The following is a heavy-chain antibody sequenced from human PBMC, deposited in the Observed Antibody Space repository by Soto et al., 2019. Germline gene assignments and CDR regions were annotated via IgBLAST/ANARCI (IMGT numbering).Heavy chain of an antibody. CDR3: ARGTLAVAPDAFDI. D-gene: IGHD6-19*01. Sequence: GGSLRLSCAASGFTFSSYSMNWVRQAPGKGLEWVSSISSSSSYIYYADSVKGRFTISRDNVKNSLYLQMNSLRAEDTAVYYCARGTLAVAPDAFDIWGQGTMVTVSS. J-gene: IGHJ3*02. CDR1: GFTFSSYS. V-gene: IGHV3-21*01. CDR2: ISSSSSYI.